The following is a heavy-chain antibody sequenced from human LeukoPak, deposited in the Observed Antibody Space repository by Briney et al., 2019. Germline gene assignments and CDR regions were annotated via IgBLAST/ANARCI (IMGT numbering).Heavy chain of an antibody. J-gene: IGHJ4*02. D-gene: IGHD5-12*01. Sequence: ASVKVSCKASVYTFSSYGNSWVRQAPGQGLEWMGWISAYNGNTDYAQKLQGRVTMTTDTSTSTAYMELRSLRSDDTAMYYCARVVSGYDFDYWGQGTLVTVSS. CDR2: ISAYNGNT. V-gene: IGHV1-18*01. CDR3: ARVVSGYDFDY. CDR1: VYTFSSYG.